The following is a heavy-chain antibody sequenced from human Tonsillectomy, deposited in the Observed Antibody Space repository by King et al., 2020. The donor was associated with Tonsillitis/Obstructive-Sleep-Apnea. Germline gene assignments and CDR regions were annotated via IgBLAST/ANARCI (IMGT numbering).Heavy chain of an antibody. J-gene: IGHJ4*02. D-gene: IGHD2-2*01. CDR3: ARGGIVVVQAASYYFDY. CDR1: GGSFSGYY. Sequence: VQLQQWGAGLLKPSETLSLTCAVYGGSFSGYYWSWIRQPPGKGLEWIGEINHSGSTNYNPSLKSRVTISVDTSKNQFSLKLSSVTAADTAVYYCARGGIVVVQAASYYFDYWGQGTLVTVSS. V-gene: IGHV4-34*01. CDR2: INHSGST.